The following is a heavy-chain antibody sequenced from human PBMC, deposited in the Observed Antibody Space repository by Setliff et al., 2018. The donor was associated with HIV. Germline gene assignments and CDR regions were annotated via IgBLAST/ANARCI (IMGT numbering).Heavy chain of an antibody. CDR2: IYSTGST. J-gene: IGHJ3*01. Sequence: PSETLSLTCTVSSASINSGSNYWNWIRQPAGKGLEWIGRIYSTGSTNYNPSLKSRVTISVDTSKNQFSLKLSSVTAADTAVYYCARGPQLQRRVNDTFDVWGQGTMVTVSS. D-gene: IGHD1-1*01. CDR1: SASINSGSNY. V-gene: IGHV4-61*02. CDR3: ARGPQLQRRVNDTFDV.